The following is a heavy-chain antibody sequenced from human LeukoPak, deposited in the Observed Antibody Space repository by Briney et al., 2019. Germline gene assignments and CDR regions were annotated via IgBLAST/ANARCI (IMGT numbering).Heavy chain of an antibody. CDR2: IDPRGGST. CDR1: GYIFTSYY. Sequence: ASVKVSCKAYGYIFTSYYMHWVRRAPGQGLEWMGIIDPRGGSTSNAQKFQGRVTMNRDTSTSTVYMELSSLRSEDTAVYYCARGGPVGNYDSSAYYLHWGQGTLVTVSS. CDR3: ARGGPVGNYDSSAYYLH. V-gene: IGHV1-46*01. D-gene: IGHD3-22*01. J-gene: IGHJ4*02.